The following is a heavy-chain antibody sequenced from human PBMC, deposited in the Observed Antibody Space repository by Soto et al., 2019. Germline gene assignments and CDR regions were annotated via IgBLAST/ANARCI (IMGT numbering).Heavy chain of an antibody. Sequence: SETLSLTCAVYGGSFSGYYWSWIRQPPGKGLEWIGEINHSGSTNYNPSLKSRVTISVDTSKNQFSLKLSSVTAADTAVYYCARGDSSWFWSDYWGQGTLVTVSS. D-gene: IGHD6-13*01. J-gene: IGHJ4*02. CDR3: ARGDSSWFWSDY. V-gene: IGHV4-34*01. CDR1: GGSFSGYY. CDR2: INHSGST.